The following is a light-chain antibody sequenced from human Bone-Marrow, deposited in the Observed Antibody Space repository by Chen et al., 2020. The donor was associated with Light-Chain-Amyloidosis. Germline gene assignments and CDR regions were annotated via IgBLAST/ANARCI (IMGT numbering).Light chain of an antibody. Sequence: DIQMTQSPSSVSASVGDRVTVTCQASHDITTSLSWFQQKPGQAPKLLISDASTLEPGVPSRFSGSGSGTDFSFSISCLQTEDIASYYCQHYDNRPPNFGPGTRVDLK. CDR3: QHYDNRPPN. CDR2: DAS. CDR1: HDITTS. V-gene: IGKV1-33*01. J-gene: IGKJ3*01.